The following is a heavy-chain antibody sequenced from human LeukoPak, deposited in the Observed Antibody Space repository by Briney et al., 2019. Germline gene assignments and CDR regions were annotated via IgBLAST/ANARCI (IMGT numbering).Heavy chain of an antibody. CDR2: ISSSSSYI. J-gene: IGHJ4*02. D-gene: IGHD2-2*01. V-gene: IGHV3-21*01. CDR1: GFTFSSYS. CDR3: ARDQDIVVVPAARIDY. Sequence: GGTLRLSCAASGFTFSSYSMNWVRQAPGKGLEWVSSISSSSSYIYYADSVKGRFTISRDNAKNSLYLQMNSLRAEDTAVYYCARDQDIVVVPAARIDYWGQGTLVTVSS.